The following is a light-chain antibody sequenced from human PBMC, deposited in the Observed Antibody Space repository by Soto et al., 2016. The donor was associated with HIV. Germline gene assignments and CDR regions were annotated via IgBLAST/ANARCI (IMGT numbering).Light chain of an antibody. J-gene: IGKJ4*01. Sequence: DIQMTQFPPSQSTSVGDRVTISCQASQDINTYLNWYQQKPGQAPRLLIYDASNLEAGVPSRFSGRGSGTDFLFIISSLQAEDVATYYCQQYANRLTFGGGTKLEI. CDR3: QQYANRLT. V-gene: IGKV1-33*01. CDR2: DAS. CDR1: QDINTY.